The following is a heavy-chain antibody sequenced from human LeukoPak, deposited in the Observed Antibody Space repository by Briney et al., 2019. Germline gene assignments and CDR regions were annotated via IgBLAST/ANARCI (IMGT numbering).Heavy chain of an antibody. CDR2: NSGSGGST. CDR1: GFTFSSYA. CDR3: EKDRTDEYYYDSSGYEY. V-gene: IGHV3-23*01. D-gene: IGHD3-22*01. J-gene: IGHJ4*02. Sequence: GGPLRLSCAAPGFTFSSYAMSWVRQAPGKGLEWVSANSGSGGSTYYADSVKGRFTISRDNSKNTLYLQMNSLRAEDTAVYYCEKDRTDEYYYDSSGYEYWGQGTLVTVSS.